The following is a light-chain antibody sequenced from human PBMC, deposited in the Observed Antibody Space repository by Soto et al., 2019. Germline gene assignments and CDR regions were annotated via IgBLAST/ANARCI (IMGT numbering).Light chain of an antibody. Sequence: QSVLTQPASVSGSHRQAITISCTGTSSDVGGYNYVSWYQQHPGKAPKLMIYDVSNRPSGVSNRFSGPKSGNTASLTISGLQAEDEADYYCSSYTSSSTYVVGTGTKVTVL. CDR1: SSDVGGYNY. V-gene: IGLV2-14*01. CDR2: DVS. J-gene: IGLJ1*01. CDR3: SSYTSSSTYV.